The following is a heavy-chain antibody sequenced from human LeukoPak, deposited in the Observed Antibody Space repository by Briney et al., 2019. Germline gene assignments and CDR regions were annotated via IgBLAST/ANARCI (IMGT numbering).Heavy chain of an antibody. CDR2: IDARSGIT. V-gene: IGHV3-48*01. J-gene: IGHJ3*02. D-gene: IGHD3-3*01. CDR1: GFTFTIFG. CDR3: ARTYDFGRGPPGDAFDN. Sequence: PGGSLRLSRATSGFTFTIFGLNWVRQAPGKGPGWVSYIDARSGITYYADSVQGRFTISRDDARESVFLQMDGLRVDDTAVYYCARTYDFGRGPPGDAFDNWGPGTWVIVSA.